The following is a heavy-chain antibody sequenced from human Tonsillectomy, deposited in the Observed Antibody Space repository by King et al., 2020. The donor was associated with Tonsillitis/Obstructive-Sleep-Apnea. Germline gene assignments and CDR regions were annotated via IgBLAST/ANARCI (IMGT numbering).Heavy chain of an antibody. D-gene: IGHD2-2*01. Sequence: VQLVESGGGLVQPGGSLRLSCAASGFTFSNYWMSWVRQAPGKGLEWVANIKQDGSEKYYVDSVKGRFTISRDNAKNSLYLQMDSLIAEDRAVYYCARDGYCSTTNCYLHGPWGQGTLVTVSS. CDR3: ARDGYCSTTNCYLHGP. CDR1: GFTFSNYW. J-gene: IGHJ5*02. V-gene: IGHV3-7*04. CDR2: IKQDGSEK.